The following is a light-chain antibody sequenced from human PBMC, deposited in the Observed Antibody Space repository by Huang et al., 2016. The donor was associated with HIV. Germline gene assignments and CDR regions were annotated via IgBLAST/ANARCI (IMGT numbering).Light chain of an antibody. CDR3: QQYNDFRST. CDR1: QIVSSN. CDR2: AAS. J-gene: IGKJ3*01. V-gene: IGKV3-15*01. Sequence: ETVMTQSPVTLSVSPGDRASLSCRSSQIVSSNVAWYQLKPGQAPKLLIYAASTRATGVPARFSGSGAGTEFTLTISTLQSEDSAVYYCQQYNDFRSTFGPGTRVEIK.